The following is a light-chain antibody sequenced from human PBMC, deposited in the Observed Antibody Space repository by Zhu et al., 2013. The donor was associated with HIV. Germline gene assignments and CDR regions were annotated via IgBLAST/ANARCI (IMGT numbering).Light chain of an antibody. Sequence: DIQMTQSPSSVSASVGDRVTITCRASQGISNWLAWYQQKPGKAPKLLIYAASTLQSGVPSRFSGSGSGTDFTLTISSLHPDDFATYYCQQYNSYSPITFGQGTRVDIK. J-gene: IGKJ5*01. CDR1: QGISNW. CDR2: AAS. V-gene: IGKV1D-16*01. CDR3: QQYNSYSPIT.